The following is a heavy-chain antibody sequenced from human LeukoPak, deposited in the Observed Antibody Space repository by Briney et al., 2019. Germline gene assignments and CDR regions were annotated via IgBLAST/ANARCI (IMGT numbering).Heavy chain of an antibody. CDR1: GGTFSSYA. J-gene: IGHJ4*02. CDR3: ARGVLRFLEWLLY. Sequence: SVKVSCKASGGTFSSYAISWVRQAPGQGLEWMGGIIPIFGTANYAQKFQGRVTITTDESTSTAYMELSSLRSEDTAVYYCARGVLRFLEWLLYWGQGTLVTVSS. V-gene: IGHV1-69*05. D-gene: IGHD3-3*01. CDR2: IIPIFGTA.